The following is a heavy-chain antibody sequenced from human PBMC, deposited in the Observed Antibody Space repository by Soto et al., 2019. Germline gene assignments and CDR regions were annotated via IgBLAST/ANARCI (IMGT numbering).Heavy chain of an antibody. D-gene: IGHD6-13*01. CDR2: IYHSGST. CDR3: ARDLAEQQLVLDY. CDR1: GGSISSSNW. Sequence: LSLTCAVSGGSISSSNWWSWVRQPPGKGLEWIGEIYHSGSTNYNPSLKSRVTISVDKSKNQFSLKLSSVTAADTAVYYCARDLAEQQLVLDYWGQGTLVTVSS. J-gene: IGHJ4*02. V-gene: IGHV4-4*02.